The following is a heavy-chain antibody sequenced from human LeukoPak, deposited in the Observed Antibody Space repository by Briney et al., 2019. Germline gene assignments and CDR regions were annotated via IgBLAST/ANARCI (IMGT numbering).Heavy chain of an antibody. J-gene: IGHJ4*02. CDR2: ISSSGTTI. D-gene: IGHD6-19*01. CDR3: ARAPLSGYSSGSRGY. CDR1: GFTFSDYY. V-gene: IGHV3-11*01. Sequence: GGSLRLSCAASGFTFSDYYMSWIRQAPGKGLEWVSYISSSGTTISYTDSVKGRFTISRDNAKNSLYLQMNSLRAEDTAVYYCARAPLSGYSSGSRGYWGQGTLVTVSS.